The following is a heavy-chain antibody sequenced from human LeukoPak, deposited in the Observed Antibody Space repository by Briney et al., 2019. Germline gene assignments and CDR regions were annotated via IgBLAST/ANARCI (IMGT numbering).Heavy chain of an antibody. D-gene: IGHD6-13*01. J-gene: IGHJ4*02. Sequence: SETLSLTCTVSGGSISSYYWSWIRQPPGKGLEWTGYIYYSGSTNYNPSLKSRVTISVDTSKNQFSLKLSSVTAADTAVYYCARETAAGHFDYWGQGTLVTVSS. V-gene: IGHV4-59*01. CDR3: ARETAAGHFDY. CDR1: GGSISSYY. CDR2: IYYSGST.